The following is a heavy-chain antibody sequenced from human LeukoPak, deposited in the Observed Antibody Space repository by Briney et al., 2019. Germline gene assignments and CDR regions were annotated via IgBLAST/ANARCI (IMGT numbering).Heavy chain of an antibody. J-gene: IGHJ4*02. CDR3: ARDIGRGFDY. D-gene: IGHD2-15*01. CDR2: INHSGST. V-gene: IGHV4-34*01. CDR1: RGSFIGYY. Sequence: SETLSLTCAVYRGSFIGYYWRWIRQPPRKGREWIGEINHSGSTNYNPSLKSRVTISVDTSKNQFSLKLSSVTAADTAVYYCARDIGRGFDYWGQGTLVTVPS.